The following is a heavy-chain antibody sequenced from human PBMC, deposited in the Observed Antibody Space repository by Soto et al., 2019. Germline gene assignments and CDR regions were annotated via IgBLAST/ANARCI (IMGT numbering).Heavy chain of an antibody. CDR3: ARVPYGSSWGGVFDI. CDR2: IDTAIADT. J-gene: IGHJ3*02. V-gene: IGHV1-3*04. D-gene: IGHD3-10*01. CDR1: GYTFTNFA. Sequence: QVQLVQSGAEVKRPGASVKVSCKASGYTFTNFAIHWVRQAPGQSLEWMGWIDTAIADTYFSRKFQDRVTFTRDTAATTAYMELSSLRSEDTAVYYCARVPYGSSWGGVFDIWGQGTMLTVSS.